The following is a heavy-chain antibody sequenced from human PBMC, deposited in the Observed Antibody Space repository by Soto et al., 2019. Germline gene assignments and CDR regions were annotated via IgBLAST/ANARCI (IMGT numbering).Heavy chain of an antibody. V-gene: IGHV4-61*01. D-gene: IGHD3-3*01. CDR1: GGSVSSGSYY. CDR2: IYYSGST. Sequence: QVQLQESGPGLVKPSETLSLTCTVSGGSVSSGSYYWSWIRQPPGKGLEWIGYIYYSGSTNYNPSLKSRVTISVDTSNNQFSLKLSSVTAADTAVYYCARDRYDFWSGYSNYYYYGMDVWGQGTTVTVSS. J-gene: IGHJ6*02. CDR3: ARDRYDFWSGYSNYYYYGMDV.